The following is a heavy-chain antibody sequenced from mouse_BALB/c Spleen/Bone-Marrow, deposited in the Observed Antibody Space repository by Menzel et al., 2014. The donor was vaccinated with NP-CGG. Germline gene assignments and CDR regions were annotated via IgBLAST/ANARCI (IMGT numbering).Heavy chain of an antibody. D-gene: IGHD2-14*01. CDR1: GYTFTDYY. V-gene: IGHV1-77*01. J-gene: IGHJ3*01. CDR2: IYPGNGNT. CDR3: ARGGYYRCDGFAY. Sequence: QVQLQQSGAELARPGASVKLSCKASGYTFTDYYINWVRRRTGQGLEWIGEIYPGNGNTYYNKKFKGKATLTADKSSSTTYMQLSSLTSEDSAVYFCARGGYYRCDGFAYWGQGTLVTVSA.